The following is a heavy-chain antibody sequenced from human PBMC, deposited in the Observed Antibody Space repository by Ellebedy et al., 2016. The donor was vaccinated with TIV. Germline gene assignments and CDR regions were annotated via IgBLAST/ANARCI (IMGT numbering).Heavy chain of an antibody. V-gene: IGHV1-2*02. J-gene: IGHJ4*02. D-gene: IGHD3-10*01. CDR3: ARTVVYYGSGSIDY. CDR1: GYTFTYRY. CDR2: INPNSGGT. Sequence: ASVKVSCKASGYTFTYRYLHWVRQDPGQGLEWMGWINPNSGGTNYAQKFQGRVTMTRDTSISTAYMELSRLRSDDTAVYYCARTVVYYGSGSIDYWGQGTLVTVSS.